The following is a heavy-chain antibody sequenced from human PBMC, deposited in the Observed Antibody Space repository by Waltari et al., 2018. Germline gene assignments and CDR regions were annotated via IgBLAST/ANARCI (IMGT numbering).Heavy chain of an antibody. V-gene: IGHV4-39*01. CDR2: VSYSGTT. D-gene: IGHD5-12*01. CDR1: GVPITSNSHY. Sequence: QLQLQESGPRLVRPSETLSLICRVPGVPITSNSHYRAWIRQSPGQGLEGIGTVSYSGTTYISPSLKSRVSVSRDTSKNQVSLILGSVTAADMAVYYCATYIGASVGTAAFDVWGQGTMVTVSS. CDR3: ATYIGASVGTAAFDV. J-gene: IGHJ3*01.